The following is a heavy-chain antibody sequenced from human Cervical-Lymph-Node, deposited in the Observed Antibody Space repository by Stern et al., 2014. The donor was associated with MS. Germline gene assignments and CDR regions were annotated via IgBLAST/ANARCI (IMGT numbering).Heavy chain of an antibody. J-gene: IGHJ6*02. CDR3: ARLWSDYYGMDV. Sequence: EVQLVESGGGLVQPGGSLRLSCAASGFTFNAYIMNWVRQPPGEGLEWVSSISSSGNTIFYADSVKGRFTISRDNAKNSLYLQMNSLRDEDTAVYFCARLWSDYYGMDVWGQGTTVTVSS. CDR2: ISSSGNTI. CDR1: GFTFNAYI. D-gene: IGHD3-10*01. V-gene: IGHV3-48*02.